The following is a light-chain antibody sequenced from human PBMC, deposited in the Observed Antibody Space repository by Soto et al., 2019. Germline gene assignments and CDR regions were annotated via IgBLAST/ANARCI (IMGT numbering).Light chain of an antibody. V-gene: IGLV2-14*01. J-gene: IGLJ1*01. CDR1: FSDVGGYDY. CDR2: EVT. CDR3: SSHTSGSTRV. Sequence: QSVLTQPASVSGSPGQSIAISCTGTFSDVGGYDYVSWYQQHPDKAPKLMNYEVTKRPSGVSNRFSGSKSGNTASLTISGLQPEDEADYYCSSHTSGSTRVFGSGTKVTVL.